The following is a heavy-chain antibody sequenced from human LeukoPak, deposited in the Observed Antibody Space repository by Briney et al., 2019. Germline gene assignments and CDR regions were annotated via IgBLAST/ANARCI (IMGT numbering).Heavy chain of an antibody. D-gene: IGHD5-12*01. CDR1: GYTFTGYY. V-gene: IGHV1-2*02. CDR2: INPNSGGT. J-gene: IGHJ6*03. Sequence: ASVKVSCKASGYTFTGYYMHWVRQAPGQGLEWMGWINPNSGGTNYAQKFQGRVTMTRDTSISTAYMELSRLRSDDTAVYYCARGDIVATIEAYYYYYMDVWGQRDHGHRLL. CDR3: ARGDIVATIEAYYYYYMDV.